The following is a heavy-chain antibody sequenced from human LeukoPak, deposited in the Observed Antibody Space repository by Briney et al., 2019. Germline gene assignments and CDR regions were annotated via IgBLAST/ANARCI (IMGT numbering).Heavy chain of an antibody. J-gene: IGHJ4*02. Sequence: SETLSLTCAVYGGSFSGYYWSWIRQPPGKGLEWIGEINHSGSTNYSPSLKSRVTISVDTSKNQFSLKLSSVTAADTAVYYCARQRAGSEYSSSSYADYWGQGTLVTVSS. CDR2: INHSGST. D-gene: IGHD6-6*01. CDR1: GGSFSGYY. V-gene: IGHV4-34*01. CDR3: ARQRAGSEYSSSSYADY.